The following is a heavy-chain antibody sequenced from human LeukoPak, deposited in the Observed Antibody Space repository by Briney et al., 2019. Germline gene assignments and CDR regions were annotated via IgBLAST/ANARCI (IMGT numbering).Heavy chain of an antibody. CDR1: GGSFSGYY. V-gene: IGHV4-34*01. CDR3: ASHYDSSGYYYAY. Sequence: PSETLSLTCAVYGGSFSGYYWSWIRQPPGKGLEWIGEINHSGSTNYNPSLKSRVTISVDTSKNQFSLKLSSVTAADTAVYYCASHYDSSGYYYAYWGQGTLVTVSS. CDR2: INHSGST. D-gene: IGHD3-22*01. J-gene: IGHJ4*02.